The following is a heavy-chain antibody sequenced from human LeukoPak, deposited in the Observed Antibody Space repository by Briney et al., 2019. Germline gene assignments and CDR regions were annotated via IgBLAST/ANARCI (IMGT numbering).Heavy chain of an antibody. J-gene: IGHJ4*02. CDR2: IFPRDSDT. D-gene: IGHD2-2*01. CDR3: ARQAGVSAAIDY. V-gene: IGHV5-51*01. CDR1: GFTFTNYW. Sequence: GESLKISCTGSGFTFTNYWIGGVRPMPGKGLEGMGIIFPRDSDTRYSPSFQGQVTISADKSISTAYLQWSSLRASDSAMYYCARQAGVSAAIDYWGQGTLVTVSS.